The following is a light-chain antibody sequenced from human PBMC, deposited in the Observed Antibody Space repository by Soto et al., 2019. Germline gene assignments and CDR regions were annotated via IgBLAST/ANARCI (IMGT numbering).Light chain of an antibody. CDR2: EAI. J-gene: IGLJ3*02. CDR1: SGDVGSFNL. Sequence: QSALTQPASVSGSLGQSVTISCTGTSGDVGSFNLVSWYHHRPGKAPKLLIYEAIKRPSGISNRFSGSKSGNTASLTISGLQAEDEADYYCCSYAGSSTWVFGGGTQLT. V-gene: IGLV2-23*01. CDR3: CSYAGSSTWV.